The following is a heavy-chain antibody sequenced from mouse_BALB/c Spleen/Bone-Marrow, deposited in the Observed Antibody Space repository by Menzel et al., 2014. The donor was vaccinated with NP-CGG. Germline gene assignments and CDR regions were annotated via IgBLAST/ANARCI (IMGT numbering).Heavy chain of an antibody. CDR1: GYTFTDYE. D-gene: IGHD2-2*01. CDR2: IDPETGGT. Sequence: QVHVKQSGAELVEPGASVTLSCKASGYTFTDYEMHWVKQTPVHGLEWIGAIDPETGGTAYNQKFKGKATLTADKSSSTAYMELRSLTSEDSAVYYCTRRWLRRGFDYWGQGTTLTVSS. V-gene: IGHV1-15*01. CDR3: TRRWLRRGFDY. J-gene: IGHJ2*01.